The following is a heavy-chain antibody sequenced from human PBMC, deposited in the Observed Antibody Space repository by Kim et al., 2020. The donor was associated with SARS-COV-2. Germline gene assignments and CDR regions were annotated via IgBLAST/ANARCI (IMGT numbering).Heavy chain of an antibody. CDR2: FDRRNGAT. CDR3: TNFDYSAPTPDYVVKKDY. J-gene: IGHJ4*02. CDR1: GFILTELS. V-gene: IGHV1-24*01. D-gene: IGHD2-21*01. Sequence: ASVKVSCKVSGFILTELSIYWVRQAPGKGLECMGGFDRRNGATIYAQKFQGRVTMTEDTSTYAVYMELNSLTSDDTAVYYCTNFDYSAPTPDYVVKKDYWGQGTLVTVSS.